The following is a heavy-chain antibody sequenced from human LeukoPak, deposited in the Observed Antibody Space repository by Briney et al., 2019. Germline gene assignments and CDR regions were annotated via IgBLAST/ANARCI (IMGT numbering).Heavy chain of an antibody. CDR2: INHSGST. CDR3: ARDRIQLWSSTWFDP. D-gene: IGHD5-18*01. J-gene: IGHJ5*02. V-gene: IGHV4-34*01. CDR1: GGSLRGYY. Sequence: SVALSLTCVVYGGSLRGYYWSGMRPPPGKGLAWIGEINHSGSTNYNPCLKSRVTISVDTSKNKFSLKLSSVIAADTAVYYCARDRIQLWSSTWFDPWGQGTLVTVSS.